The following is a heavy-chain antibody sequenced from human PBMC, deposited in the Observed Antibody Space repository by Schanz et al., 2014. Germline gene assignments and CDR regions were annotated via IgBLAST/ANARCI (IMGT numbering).Heavy chain of an antibody. Sequence: QVQLVQSGAEVKKPGASVKVSCKASRYTFNTYGLNWVRQAPGQGLEWMGWISAYTNNTNYAQKVQGRVTMTTDTSTGTAYMELRSLRSDDTAVYYCARDRRRYCSTASCLHDNWFDPWGQGTLVTVSS. D-gene: IGHD2-2*01. CDR2: ISAYTNNT. CDR1: RYTFNTYG. V-gene: IGHV1-18*01. CDR3: ARDRRRYCSTASCLHDNWFDP. J-gene: IGHJ5*02.